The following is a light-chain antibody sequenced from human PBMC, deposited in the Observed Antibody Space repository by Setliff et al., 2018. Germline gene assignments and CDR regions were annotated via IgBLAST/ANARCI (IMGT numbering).Light chain of an antibody. J-gene: IGLJ1*01. CDR2: EVS. V-gene: IGLV2-23*02. CDR1: SSDVGSYNL. Sequence: QSVLTQPASVSGSPGQSITISCTGTSSDVGSYNLVSWYQQHPGKAPKLMIYEVSKRPSGVSNRFSGSKSGKAASLTISGLQAEDEADYYCCSYVRGSAYVFGTGTRSPS. CDR3: CSYVRGSAYV.